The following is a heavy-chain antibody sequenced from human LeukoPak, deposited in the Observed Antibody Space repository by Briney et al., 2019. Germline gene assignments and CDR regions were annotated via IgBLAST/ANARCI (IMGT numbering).Heavy chain of an antibody. CDR1: GYTFSSYY. V-gene: IGHV1-46*01. D-gene: IGHD6-6*01. J-gene: IGHJ4*02. CDR2: INPSGGGT. CDR3: ARGYSSSSFDY. Sequence: ASVKVSCDTSGYTFSSYYIHWVRQAPGQGLEWMGIINPSGGGTNYAQKFQGRVTMTRDTSTSTVYTELSSLRSDDTAVYYCARGYSSSSFDYWGQGTLVTVSS.